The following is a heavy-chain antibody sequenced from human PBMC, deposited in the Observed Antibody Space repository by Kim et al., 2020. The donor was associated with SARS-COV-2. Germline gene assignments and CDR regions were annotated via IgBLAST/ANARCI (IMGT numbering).Heavy chain of an antibody. CDR2: ISGSGGDT. D-gene: IGHD3-10*01. Sequence: GGSLRLSCTVSGFTFSRYAMVWVRQAPGKGLEWVAGISGSGGDTYSADFLKGRLSISRDNSRNTLFLQMNGLRVEDTAIYYCAKVDTYYGSGTFYDYWG. CDR3: AKVDTYYGSGTFYDY. CDR1: GFTFSRYA. J-gene: IGHJ4*01. V-gene: IGHV3-23*01.